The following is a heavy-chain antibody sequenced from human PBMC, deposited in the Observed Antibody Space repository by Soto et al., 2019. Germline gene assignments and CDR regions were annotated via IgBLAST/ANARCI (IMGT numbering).Heavy chain of an antibody. CDR1: GDSVSSNSAA. J-gene: IGHJ4*02. CDR2: TYYRSRWST. V-gene: IGHV6-1*01. CDR3: ARDTATPGPDFDS. Sequence: SQTLSLTCGISGDSVSSNSAACNWIRQSPSRGLEWLGRTYYRSRWSTDYAVSVKSRININPDTSKNQSSLQLNSVTPEDTAIYYCARDTATPGPDFDSWGQGILVTVSS. D-gene: IGHD6-13*01.